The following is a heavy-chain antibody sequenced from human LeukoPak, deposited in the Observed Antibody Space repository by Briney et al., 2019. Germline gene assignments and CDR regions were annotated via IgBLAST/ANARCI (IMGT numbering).Heavy chain of an antibody. Sequence: SETLSLTCSVSAGSLSNYYWTWIRQPAGKGLECIGRIYTSGGTTYNPSLKSRVTMSIDTSKNQFSLGLSSVTAADTAVYYCARVRGYDFGNWFDPWGQGTLVTVSS. V-gene: IGHV4-4*07. J-gene: IGHJ5*02. CDR1: AGSLSNYY. CDR2: IYTSGGT. D-gene: IGHD5-12*01. CDR3: ARVRGYDFGNWFDP.